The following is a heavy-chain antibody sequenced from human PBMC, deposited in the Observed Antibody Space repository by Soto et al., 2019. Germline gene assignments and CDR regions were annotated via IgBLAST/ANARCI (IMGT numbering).Heavy chain of an antibody. V-gene: IGHV1-69*01. Sequence: VQLMQSGAEVKKPGSSVKVSCKASGGTFSSHSINWVRQAPGQGLEWMGGIITLFGTSNYAQNFQGRVTITAYQSTSTAYMELNSLPSDDTAVYYCAREVGYGDFSAALLDWGQGTLVTVSS. CDR1: GGTFSSHS. J-gene: IGHJ4*02. D-gene: IGHD2-21*02. CDR3: AREVGYGDFSAALLD. CDR2: IITLFGTS.